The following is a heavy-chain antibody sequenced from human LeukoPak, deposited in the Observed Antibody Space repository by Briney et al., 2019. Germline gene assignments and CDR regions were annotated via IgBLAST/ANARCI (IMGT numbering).Heavy chain of an antibody. CDR1: GGSISSYY. J-gene: IGHJ4*02. D-gene: IGHD1-26*01. CDR2: IYYSGST. Sequence: SETLSLTCTVSGGSISSYYWSWIRQPPGKGLEWIGYIYYSGSTNYNPSLKSRVTISVDTSKNQFSLKLSPVTAADTAVYYCAGRSGSYFLYDYWGQGTLVTVSS. CDR3: AGRSGSYFLYDY. V-gene: IGHV4-59*01.